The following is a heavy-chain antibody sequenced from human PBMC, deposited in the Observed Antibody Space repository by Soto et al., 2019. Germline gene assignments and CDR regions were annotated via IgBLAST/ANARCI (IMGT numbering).Heavy chain of an antibody. CDR1: GGTFSSYA. V-gene: IGHV1-69*13. J-gene: IGHJ5*02. Sequence: ASVKVSCKASGGTFSSYAISWVRQAPGQGLEWMGGIIPIFGTANYAQKFQGRVTITADESTSTAYMELSSLRSEDTAVYYCAGEKQQLVRGNWFDPWGQGTLVTVSS. CDR2: IIPIFGTA. D-gene: IGHD6-13*01. CDR3: AGEKQQLVRGNWFDP.